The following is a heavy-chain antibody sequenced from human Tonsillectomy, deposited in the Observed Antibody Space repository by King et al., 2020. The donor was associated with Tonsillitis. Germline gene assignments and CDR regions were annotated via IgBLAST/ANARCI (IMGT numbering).Heavy chain of an antibody. V-gene: IGHV1-2*02. CDR2: INPNSGGT. Sequence: QLVQSGAEVKKPGASVKVSCKASGYTFTGYYMHRVRQAPGQGLEWMGWINPNSGGTNYAQKFQGRVTMTRDTSISTAYMELSKLRSDDTAVYYCARDWGGGYPDYFDYWGQGTLVTVSS. D-gene: IGHD3-16*01. J-gene: IGHJ4*02. CDR1: GYTFTGYY. CDR3: ARDWGGGYPDYFDY.